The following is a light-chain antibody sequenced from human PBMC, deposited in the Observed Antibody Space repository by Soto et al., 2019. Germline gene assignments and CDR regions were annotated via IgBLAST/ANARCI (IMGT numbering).Light chain of an antibody. V-gene: IGKV1-33*01. J-gene: IGKJ3*01. CDR2: DAS. CDR1: QDISNY. Sequence: DIQMTQSPSSLSASVGDRVTITCQASQDISNYLNWYQQKPGKAPKLLIYDASNLETGVPSRFSGRGSGTDFTFTISSPQPEDIATYYCQQYDNLPFTFGPGTKVDIK. CDR3: QQYDNLPFT.